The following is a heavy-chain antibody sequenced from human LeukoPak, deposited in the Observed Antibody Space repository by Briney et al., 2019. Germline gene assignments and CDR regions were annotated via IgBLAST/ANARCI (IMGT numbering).Heavy chain of an antibody. CDR2: INPNSGGT. Sequence: GASVKVSCKASGYTFTGYYMHWVRQAPGQGLEWMGWINPNSGGTNYAQKFQGRVTMTRDTSISTAYMELSRLRSDDTAVYYCARVFGSYSIYYFDYWGQGTLVTVSS. V-gene: IGHV1-2*02. CDR1: GYTFTGYY. J-gene: IGHJ4*02. D-gene: IGHD1-26*01. CDR3: ARVFGSYSIYYFDY.